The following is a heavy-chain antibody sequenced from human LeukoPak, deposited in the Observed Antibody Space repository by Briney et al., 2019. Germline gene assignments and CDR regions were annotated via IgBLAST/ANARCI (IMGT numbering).Heavy chain of an antibody. CDR3: ARGVVAAAGRTFDF. J-gene: IGHJ4*02. CDR2: IYYSGST. V-gene: IGHV4-39*07. D-gene: IGHD6-13*01. CDR1: GGSISSSSYY. Sequence: SETLSLTCTVSGGSISSSSYYWGWIRQPPGKGLEWIGSIYYSGSTYYNPSLKSRVTISLDTSKNQFSLKLSSVTAADTAVYYCARGVVAAAGRTFDFWGQGTLVTVSS.